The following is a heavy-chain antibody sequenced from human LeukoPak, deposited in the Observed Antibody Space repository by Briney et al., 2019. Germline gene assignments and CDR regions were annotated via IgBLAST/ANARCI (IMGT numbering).Heavy chain of an antibody. CDR1: AFTFRSFW. CDR3: ARAYSSGWYTLDY. Sequence: QPGGSLRLSCAASAFTFRSFWMSWVRQAPGKGLEWVSYISSSGSTIYYADPVKGRFTISRDNAKNSLYLQMNSLRAEDTAVYYCARAYSSGWYTLDYWGQGTLVTVSS. D-gene: IGHD6-19*01. CDR2: ISSSGSTI. V-gene: IGHV3-48*04. J-gene: IGHJ4*02.